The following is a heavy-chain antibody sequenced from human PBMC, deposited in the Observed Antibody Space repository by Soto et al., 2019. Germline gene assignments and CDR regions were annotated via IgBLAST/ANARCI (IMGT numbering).Heavy chain of an antibody. J-gene: IGHJ5*02. Sequence: PSETLSLTCTVSGGSISSNSYYWGWIRQPPGKGLERIGSIYYTGRTYYNPSLKSRVTISVDTSKNQFSLRLSSVTAADTAMYFCARQWPFGVVIILNWFDPWGQGTLVTVPQ. CDR2: IYYTGRT. D-gene: IGHD3-3*01. V-gene: IGHV4-39*01. CDR1: GGSISSNSYY. CDR3: ARQWPFGVVIILNWFDP.